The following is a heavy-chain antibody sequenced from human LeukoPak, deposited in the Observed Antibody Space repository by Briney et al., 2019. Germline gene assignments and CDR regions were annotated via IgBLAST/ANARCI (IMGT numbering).Heavy chain of an antibody. CDR3: ARVAIAVAGPTGWFDP. D-gene: IGHD6-19*01. V-gene: IGHV1-18*01. CDR1: GYTFTSYG. CDR2: ISAYNGNT. J-gene: IGHJ5*02. Sequence: ASVKVSCKASGYTFTSYGISWVRQAPGQGLEWMGWISAYNGNTNYAQKLQGRVTMTTDTSTSTAYMELRSLRSDDTAVYYCARVAIAVAGPTGWFDPWGQGTLVTVSS.